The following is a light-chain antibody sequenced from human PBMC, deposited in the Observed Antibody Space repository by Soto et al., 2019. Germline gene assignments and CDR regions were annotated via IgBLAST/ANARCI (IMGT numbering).Light chain of an antibody. Sequence: DIQMTQSPSTQSGSEGDRVTITCRASQTISSWLAWYQQKPGKAPKLLIYKASTLKSGVPSRFSGSGSGTEFTLTISSLQPDDFATYYCQHYNSYSEAFGQGTKVDI. V-gene: IGKV1-5*03. CDR2: KAS. CDR1: QTISSW. CDR3: QHYNSYSEA. J-gene: IGKJ1*01.